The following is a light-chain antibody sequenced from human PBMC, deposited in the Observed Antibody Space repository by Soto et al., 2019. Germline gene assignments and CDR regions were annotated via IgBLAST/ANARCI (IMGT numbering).Light chain of an antibody. CDR1: SSDVGSYNL. CDR3: CSYAGSSPRVV. V-gene: IGLV2-23*01. Sequence: QSALTQPASVSGSPGQPITISCTGTSSDVGSYNLVSWYQQHPGKAPKLMIYEGSKRPSGVSNRFSGSKSGNTASLTISGLQAEYEADYYCCSYAGSSPRVVFGGGTQLTVL. J-gene: IGLJ2*01. CDR2: EGS.